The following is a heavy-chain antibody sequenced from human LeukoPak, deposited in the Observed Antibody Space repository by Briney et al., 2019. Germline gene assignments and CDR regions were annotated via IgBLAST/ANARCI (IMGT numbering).Heavy chain of an antibody. CDR2: INHSGST. D-gene: IGHD4-17*01. CDR3: ARGRSTVTTFFYY. V-gene: IGHV4-34*01. J-gene: IGHJ4*02. Sequence: PGGSLRLSCAASGFIFSNYWMTWIRQPPGKGLEWIGEINHSGSTNYNPSLKSRVTISADTSKNQFSLKLSSVTAADTAVYYCARGRSTVTTFFYYWGQGTLVTVSS. CDR1: GFIFSNYW.